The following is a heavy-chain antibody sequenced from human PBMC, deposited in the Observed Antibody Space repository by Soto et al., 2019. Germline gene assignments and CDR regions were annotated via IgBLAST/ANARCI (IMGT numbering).Heavy chain of an antibody. CDR3: AAIIAVAGMVDY. CDR1: GFTFSSYA. J-gene: IGHJ4*02. D-gene: IGHD6-19*01. V-gene: IGHV3-23*01. CDR2: ISGSGGST. Sequence: GGSLRLSCAASGFTFSSYAMSWVRQAPGKGLEWVSAISGSGGSTYYADSVKGRFTISRDNSKNTLYLQMNSLRAEDTAVYYCAAIIAVAGMVDYWGQGTLVTVSS.